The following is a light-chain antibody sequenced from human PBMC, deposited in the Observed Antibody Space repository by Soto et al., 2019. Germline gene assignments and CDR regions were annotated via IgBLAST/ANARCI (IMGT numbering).Light chain of an antibody. V-gene: IGLV1-44*01. CDR3: AAWDDSLEVV. CDR2: SNN. Sequence: QSVLTQPPSASGTPGQRVTISCSGSSSNIGSNTVNWYQQLPGTAPKLLIYSNNQRPSGVPDRFSGSKSGTSASLAISGLQSEDGADYYCAAWDDSLEVVFGGGTKLTVL. J-gene: IGLJ2*01. CDR1: SSNIGSNT.